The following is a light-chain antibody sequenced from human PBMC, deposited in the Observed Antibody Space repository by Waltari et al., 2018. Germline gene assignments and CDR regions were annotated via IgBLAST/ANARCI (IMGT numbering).Light chain of an antibody. J-gene: IGKJ4*01. CDR1: QDITIY. CDR3: QVSFHFPLT. V-gene: IGKV1-33*01. CDR2: DTY. Sequence: DIQMTQSPSSLAASVGDRVTITCQASQDITIYLNWYQQKPGKAPKLLIYDTYKLETGVPSRFSGSGSGTHFTFTISSLQPEDIATYYCQVSFHFPLTFGGGTKLEIK.